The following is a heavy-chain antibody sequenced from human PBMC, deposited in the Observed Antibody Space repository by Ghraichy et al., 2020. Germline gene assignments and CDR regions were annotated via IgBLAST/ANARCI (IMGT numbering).Heavy chain of an antibody. CDR3: AKFGSEQQLVG. J-gene: IGHJ4*02. D-gene: IGHD6-13*01. Sequence: GGSLRLSCAASGFTFSSYGMHWVRQAPGKGLEWVAVISYDGSSKYYADSVKGRFTISRDNSKNTLYLQMNSLRAEDTAVYYCAKFGSEQQLVGWGQGTLVTVSS. V-gene: IGHV3-30*18. CDR2: ISYDGSSK. CDR1: GFTFSSYG.